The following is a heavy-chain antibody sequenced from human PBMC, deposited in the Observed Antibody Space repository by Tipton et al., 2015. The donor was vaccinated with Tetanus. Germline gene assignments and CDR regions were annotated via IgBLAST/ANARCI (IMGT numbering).Heavy chain of an antibody. V-gene: IGHV3-30*19. J-gene: IGHJ4*02. CDR2: IWYDGSSQ. CDR1: GFRFSSYG. Sequence: SLRLSCEASGFRFSSYGMHWVRQAPGKGLEWVAVIWYDGSSQHYADSVKGRFTISRDNSKDILYLQMDSLRVEDTAVYYCARGTGKYSAGDYWGQGTQITVSS. D-gene: IGHD4-11*01. CDR3: ARGTGKYSAGDY.